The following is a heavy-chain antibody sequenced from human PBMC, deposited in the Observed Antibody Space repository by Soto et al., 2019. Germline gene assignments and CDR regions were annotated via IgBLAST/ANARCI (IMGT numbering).Heavy chain of an antibody. V-gene: IGHV3-30*18. CDR1: GFTFSSYG. Sequence: GGSLRLSCAASGFTFSSYGMHWVRQAPGKGLEWVAVISYDGSNKYYADSVKGRFTISRDNSKNTLYLQMNSLRAEDTAVYYCAKDLEWELLSFADYWGQGTLVTVSS. CDR2: ISYDGSNK. CDR3: AKDLEWELLSFADY. D-gene: IGHD1-26*01. J-gene: IGHJ4*02.